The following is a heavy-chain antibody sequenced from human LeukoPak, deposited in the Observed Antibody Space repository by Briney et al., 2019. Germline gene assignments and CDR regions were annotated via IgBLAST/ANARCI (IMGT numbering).Heavy chain of an antibody. CDR2: IIPILGIA. D-gene: IGHD3-10*01. V-gene: IGHV1-69*04. CDR1: GYTFTSYA. Sequence: GASVKVSCKASGYTFTSYAISWVRQAPGQGLEWMGRIIPILGIANYAQKFQGRVTITADKSTSTAYMELSSLRSEDTAVYYCARDYGSGSYDGKYYYYGMDVWGQGTTVTVSS. CDR3: ARDYGSGSYDGKYYYYGMDV. J-gene: IGHJ6*02.